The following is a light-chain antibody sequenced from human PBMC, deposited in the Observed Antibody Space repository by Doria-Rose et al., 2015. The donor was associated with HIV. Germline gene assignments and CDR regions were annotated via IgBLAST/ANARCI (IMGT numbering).Light chain of an antibody. Sequence: QPVLTQPRSVPGSPGQSVTISCTGGSSDVGGYNYVSXYQEHPGKAPKLMMHDVSKRPSGVPDRFSGSKSGNTASLTISGLQAEDEADYYCXSXAGSDTPYVFGTGTKVTVL. CDR1: SSDVGGYNY. V-gene: IGLV2-11*01. CDR2: DVS. J-gene: IGLJ1*01. CDR3: XSXAGSDTPYV.